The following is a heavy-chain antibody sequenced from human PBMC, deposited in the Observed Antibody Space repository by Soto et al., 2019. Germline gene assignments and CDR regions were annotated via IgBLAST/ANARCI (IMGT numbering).Heavy chain of an antibody. D-gene: IGHD6-25*01. CDR1: GYIFSNYW. CDR3: ARRLTSSSGWDY. CDR2: IHGGDSPT. V-gene: IGHV5-51*01. J-gene: IGHJ4*02. Sequence: GESLKISCKGSGYIFSNYWIGWVRQMPGKGLEWMGIIHGGDSPTRYSPSFEGQVTISMDKSISTAYLQWSSLKASDTAMYYCARRLTSSSGWDYWGQGTLVTSPQ.